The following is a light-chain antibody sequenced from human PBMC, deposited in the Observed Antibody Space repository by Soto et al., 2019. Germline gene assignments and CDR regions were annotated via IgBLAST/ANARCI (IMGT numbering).Light chain of an antibody. CDR1: SXXVGSYNL. V-gene: IGLV2-23*03. Sequence: QSALTQPAXXSXXPGXXXTXXXXXTSXXVGSYNLVSWYQQHPGKAPKLMXXEGSKRPSGVSNRXXGSKSGNTASLTISGLQAEDEADYYCCSYAGSSTFVVFGGGTKLTVL. CDR3: CSYAGSSTFVV. CDR2: EGS. J-gene: IGLJ2*01.